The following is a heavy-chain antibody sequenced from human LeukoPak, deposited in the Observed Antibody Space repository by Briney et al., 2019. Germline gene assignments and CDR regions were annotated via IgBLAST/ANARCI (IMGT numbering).Heavy chain of an antibody. CDR2: IYSGGST. CDR1: GFTVSSNY. J-gene: IGHJ4*02. CDR3: ARGYDFWSGIPFDY. V-gene: IGHV3-66*02. Sequence: GGSLRLSCAASGFTVSSNYMSWVRQAPGKRLEWVSVIYSGGSTYYADSVKGRFTISRDNSKNTLYLQMNSLSAEDTAVYYCARGYDFWSGIPFDYWGQGTLVTVSS. D-gene: IGHD3-3*01.